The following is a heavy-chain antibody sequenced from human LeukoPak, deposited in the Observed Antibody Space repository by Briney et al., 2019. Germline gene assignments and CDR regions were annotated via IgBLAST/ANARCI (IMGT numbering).Heavy chain of an antibody. CDR2: IYHSGIT. Sequence: SETLSLTCAVSGYSIRSGYYWGWIRQSPGEGLEWIGNIYHSGITYYNPSLKSRVTILVDASKNQLSLRLSTLTAAAPAVDYFARSSPSSGSSFQYNWFDPWGQGILVTVSS. J-gene: IGHJ5*02. CDR1: GYSIRSGYY. D-gene: IGHD6-19*01. V-gene: IGHV4-38-2*01. CDR3: ARSSPSSGSSFQYNWFDP.